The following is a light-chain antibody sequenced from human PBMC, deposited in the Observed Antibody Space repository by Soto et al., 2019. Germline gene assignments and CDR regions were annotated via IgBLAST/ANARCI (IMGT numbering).Light chain of an antibody. Sequence: QSALTQPASVSGSPGQSIAISCTGTSSDVGGYDYVSWYQQQPDKAPKLMIYEVTKRPSGVSNRFSGSKSANTASLTISGLQAEDEADYYCSSHTSGSTRVFGTGTKVTVL. CDR1: SSDVGGYDY. V-gene: IGLV2-14*01. J-gene: IGLJ1*01. CDR2: EVT. CDR3: SSHTSGSTRV.